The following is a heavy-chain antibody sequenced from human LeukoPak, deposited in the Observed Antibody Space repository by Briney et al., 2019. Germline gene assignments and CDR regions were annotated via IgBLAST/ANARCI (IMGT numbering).Heavy chain of an antibody. V-gene: IGHV5-51*01. Sequence: GESLQISCQGSGYSFSNYWIAWVRQMPGKGLEWMGIIYPGDSDTTYSPSFQGQVTISADKSISTAYLQWSSLKASDTAMYYCARRRWADAFDIWGQGTMVTVSS. D-gene: IGHD4-23*01. CDR3: ARRRWADAFDI. J-gene: IGHJ3*02. CDR2: IYPGDSDT. CDR1: GYSFSNYW.